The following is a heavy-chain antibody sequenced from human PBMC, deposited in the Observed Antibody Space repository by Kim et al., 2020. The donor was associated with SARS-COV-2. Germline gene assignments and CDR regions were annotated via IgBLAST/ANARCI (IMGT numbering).Heavy chain of an antibody. CDR3: ARPSYSNYAWAFDY. CDR2: IYNSGST. J-gene: IGHJ4*02. V-gene: IGHV4-59*08. CDR1: GGSISSYY. Sequence: SETLSLTCTVSGGSISSYYWSWIRQPPGKGLEWIGYIYNSGSTKYNPSLKSRVTISVDTSKNQFFLKLSSVTAADTAVYYCARPSYSNYAWAFDYWGQGTLVTVSS. D-gene: IGHD4-4*01.